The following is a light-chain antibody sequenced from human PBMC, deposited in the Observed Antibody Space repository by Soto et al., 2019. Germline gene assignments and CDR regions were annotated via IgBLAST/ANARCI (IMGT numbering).Light chain of an antibody. CDR3: SSYAGSSNMI. Sequence: QSALTQPPSASGSPGQSVTISCTGTSSDVGGYNYVSWYQQHPGKAPKLIIYEVNKWPSGVPDRFSGSKSGNTASLTVSGLQAEDEADYYCSSYAGSSNMIFGGGTKLTVL. CDR2: EVN. CDR1: SSDVGGYNY. V-gene: IGLV2-8*01. J-gene: IGLJ2*01.